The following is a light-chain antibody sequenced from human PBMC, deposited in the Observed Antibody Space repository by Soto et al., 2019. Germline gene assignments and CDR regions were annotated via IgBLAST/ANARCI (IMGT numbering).Light chain of an antibody. V-gene: IGKV1-39*01. CDR2: SAS. Sequence: DIQMTQSPSSLSASVGDSVTISCRASQSISRYLNWYQQKPGKAPKLLIFSASGLQSGVPSRFSGGGYGTEFTLTISSLQPDDFATYYCQQYNSYTWTFGQGTKVEIK. J-gene: IGKJ1*01. CDR3: QQYNSYTWT. CDR1: QSISRY.